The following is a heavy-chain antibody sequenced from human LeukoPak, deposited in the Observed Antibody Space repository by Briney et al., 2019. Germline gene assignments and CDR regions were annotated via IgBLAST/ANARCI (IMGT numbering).Heavy chain of an antibody. Sequence: SQTLSLTCTVSGGSISSADYYWTWIRQPPGKGLEWIGYISHSGGTYYNSSLLSRVTISADRSKNQFFLTLGSVTAADTAVYYCARVGAYYDILTGYDQGWYFDLWGRGTLVTVSS. CDR3: ARVGAYYDILTGYDQGWYFDL. CDR2: ISHSGGT. V-gene: IGHV4-30-2*01. D-gene: IGHD3-9*01. CDR1: GGSISSADYY. J-gene: IGHJ2*01.